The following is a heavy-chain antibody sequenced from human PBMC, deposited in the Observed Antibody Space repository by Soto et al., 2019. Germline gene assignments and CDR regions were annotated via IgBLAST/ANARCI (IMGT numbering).Heavy chain of an antibody. D-gene: IGHD3-22*01. V-gene: IGHV3-23*01. CDR2: ISGSGGST. J-gene: IGHJ4*02. CDR1: GFTFSSYA. CDR3: AKDVAMIVVVIPTPFDY. Sequence: GGSLRLSCAASGFTFSSYAMSWVRQAPGKGLEWVSAISGSGGSTYYADSVKGRFTISRDNSKNTLYLQMNSLRAEDTAVYYCAKDVAMIVVVIPTPFDYWGQGTLVTVS.